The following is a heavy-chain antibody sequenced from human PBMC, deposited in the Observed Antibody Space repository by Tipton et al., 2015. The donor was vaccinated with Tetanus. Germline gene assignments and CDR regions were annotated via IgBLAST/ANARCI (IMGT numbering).Heavy chain of an antibody. V-gene: IGHV5-51*01. D-gene: IGHD2-8*01. CDR1: GYIFNNYW. Sequence: QLVQSGGEVKKPGDSLKISCKGSGYIFNNYWIEWVRQKPGKGLEWMGIIYPGDSDTRYRPSFQGQVTISVDKSINTAYLQLSSLKASDTSMFYCARAHCTDGVCNFDFWGQGGLVAVAS. CDR2: IYPGDSDT. CDR3: ARAHCTDGVCNFDF. J-gene: IGHJ4*02.